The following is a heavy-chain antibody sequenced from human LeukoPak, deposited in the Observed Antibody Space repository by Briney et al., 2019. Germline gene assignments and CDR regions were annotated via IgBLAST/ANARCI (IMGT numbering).Heavy chain of an antibody. V-gene: IGHV3-66*01. J-gene: IGHJ4*02. Sequence: WGSLRLSCAASGLTVSNNYMSWVRQAPGKGLEWVSLIYSGGSIYYADSVKGRFTISRDNSKNTLYLQMNSLRAEDTAVYYCAREGDFWSGYLGYWGQGTLVTVPS. CDR1: GLTVSNNY. D-gene: IGHD3-3*01. CDR3: AREGDFWSGYLGY. CDR2: IYSGGSI.